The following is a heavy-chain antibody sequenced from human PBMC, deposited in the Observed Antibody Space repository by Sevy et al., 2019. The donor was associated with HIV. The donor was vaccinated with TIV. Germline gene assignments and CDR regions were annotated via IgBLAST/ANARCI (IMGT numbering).Heavy chain of an antibody. Sequence: GGSLRLSCAASGFTFSGSAMHWVRQASGKGLEWVGRIRSKANDYATGYAASVEGRFTISRDDSKNTAYLQMNSLKTEDTAVYYCTRNYDFWSGYPNNWFDPWGQGTLVTVSS. J-gene: IGHJ5*02. V-gene: IGHV3-73*01. D-gene: IGHD3-3*01. CDR1: GFTFSGSA. CDR3: TRNYDFWSGYPNNWFDP. CDR2: IRSKANDYAT.